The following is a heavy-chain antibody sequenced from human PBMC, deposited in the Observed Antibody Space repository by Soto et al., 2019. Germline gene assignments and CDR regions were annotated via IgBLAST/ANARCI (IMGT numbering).Heavy chain of an antibody. V-gene: IGHV1-69*12. CDR3: ARGDYYDSSGYQVGGDY. CDR1: GGTFSSYA. J-gene: IGHJ4*02. Sequence: QVQLVQSGAEVKKPGSSVKVSCKASGGTFSSYAISWVRQAPGQGLEWMGGIIPIFGTANYAQKVQGRVTITADESTSTAYMELSSLRSEDPAVYYCARGDYYDSSGYQVGGDYWGQGTLVTVSS. D-gene: IGHD3-22*01. CDR2: IIPIFGTA.